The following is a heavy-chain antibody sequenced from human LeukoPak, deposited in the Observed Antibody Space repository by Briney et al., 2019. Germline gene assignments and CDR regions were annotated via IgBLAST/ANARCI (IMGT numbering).Heavy chain of an antibody. CDR3: ARENTAMPRGDAFDI. CDR1: GFTFSSYW. J-gene: IGHJ3*02. V-gene: IGHV3-7*04. Sequence: GGSLRLSCAASGFTFSSYWMSWVRQAPGKGLEWVANIKQDGSEKYYVDSVKGRFTISRDNAKNSLYLQMNSLRAEDTAVYYCARENTAMPRGDAFDIWGQGTTVTVSS. CDR2: IKQDGSEK. D-gene: IGHD5-18*01.